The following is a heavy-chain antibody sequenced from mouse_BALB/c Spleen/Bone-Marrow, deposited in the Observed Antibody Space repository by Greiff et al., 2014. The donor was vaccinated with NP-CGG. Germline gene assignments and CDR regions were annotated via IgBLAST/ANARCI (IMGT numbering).Heavy chain of an antibody. Sequence: QVQLKESGAELVRPGSSVKISCKASGYAFSSYWMNWVKQRPGQGLEWIGQIYPGDGDTNYNGNFKDKATLTTDKSSTTAYMQLSSLTSEDSAVYFCARGGRLTGYYFDYWGQGTTLTV. CDR1: GYAFSSYW. CDR3: ARGGRLTGYYFDY. V-gene: IGHV1-80*01. J-gene: IGHJ2*01. CDR2: IYPGDGDT. D-gene: IGHD4-1*01.